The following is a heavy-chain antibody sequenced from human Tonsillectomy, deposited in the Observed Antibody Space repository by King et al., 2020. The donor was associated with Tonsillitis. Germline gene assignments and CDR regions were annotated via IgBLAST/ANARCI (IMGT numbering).Heavy chain of an antibody. CDR3: ARDRPFESSTWYHFDR. CDR2: MSYDGSKR. J-gene: IGHJ4*02. D-gene: IGHD6-13*01. Sequence: VQLVESGGDVVQPGRSLRLSCAASGFTFSNYAMHWVRQAPGKGPEWVAVMSYDGSKRYYADSVKGRFIISRDNFKNTLYLQMNNLRPEDTAVYYCARDRPFESSTWYHFDRWGQATLVIVSS. CDR1: GFTFSNYA. V-gene: IGHV3-30*04.